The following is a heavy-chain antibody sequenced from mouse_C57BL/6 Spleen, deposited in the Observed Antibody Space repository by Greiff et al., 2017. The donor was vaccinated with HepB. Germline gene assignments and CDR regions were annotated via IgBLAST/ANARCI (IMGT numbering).Heavy chain of an antibody. J-gene: IGHJ3*01. CDR1: GYTFTDYY. Sequence: VQLQQSGAELVRPGASVKLSCKASGYTFTDYYINWVKQRPGQGLEWIGEILPGSGSTNYNEKFKGKATFTADTSSNTAYMQLSSLTTEDSAIYYCARRGDYDGAAWFAYWGQGTLVTVSA. CDR2: ILPGSGST. V-gene: IGHV1-9*01. D-gene: IGHD2-4*01. CDR3: ARRGDYDGAAWFAY.